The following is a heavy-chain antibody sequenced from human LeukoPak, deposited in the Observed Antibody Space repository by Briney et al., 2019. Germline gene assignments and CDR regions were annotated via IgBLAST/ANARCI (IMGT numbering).Heavy chain of an antibody. CDR3: ARGRVGYYFDC. CDR2: ISGSGAVT. J-gene: IGHJ4*02. V-gene: IGHV3-23*01. Sequence: GGSLRLSCAASGFTFSNYAMDWVRQAPGKGLEWVSAISGSGAVTYYADSVKGRFTFSRDNSKNTLYLQMTSLRAEDTAVYFCARGRVGYYFDCWGQGTLVTVSS. CDR1: GFTFSNYA.